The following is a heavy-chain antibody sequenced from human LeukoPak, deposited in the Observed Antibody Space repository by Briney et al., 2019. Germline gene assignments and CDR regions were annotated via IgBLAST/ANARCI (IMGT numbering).Heavy chain of an antibody. Sequence: GGSLRLSCAASGFTFSNHWMHWVRQTPGKGLVWFSRIKGDGSSISHADSVKGRFTISRDNAKNTLDLQMNNLRVEDTAVYYCVRDGVGAPPFDYWGEGVLVTVSS. CDR1: GFTFSNHW. CDR2: IKGDGSSI. CDR3: VRDGVGAPPFDY. V-gene: IGHV3-74*01. D-gene: IGHD1-26*01. J-gene: IGHJ4*02.